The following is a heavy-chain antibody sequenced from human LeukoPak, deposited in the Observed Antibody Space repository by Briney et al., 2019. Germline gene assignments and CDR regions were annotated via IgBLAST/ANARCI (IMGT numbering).Heavy chain of an antibody. CDR2: IYYSGST. D-gene: IGHD3-22*01. CDR1: GGSISSSSYY. V-gene: IGHV4-39*07. CDR3: ARAFPYYYDSSGSFDY. Sequence: PSETLSLTCTVSGGSISSSSYYWGWIRQPPGKGLEWIGSIYYSGSTYYNPSLKSRVTISVDTSKNQSSLKLSSVTAADTAVYYCARAFPYYYDSSGSFDYWGQGTLVTVSS. J-gene: IGHJ4*02.